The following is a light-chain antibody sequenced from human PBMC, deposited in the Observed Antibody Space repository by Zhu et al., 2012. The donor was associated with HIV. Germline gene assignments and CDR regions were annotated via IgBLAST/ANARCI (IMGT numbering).Light chain of an antibody. J-gene: IGKJ1*01. CDR2: TAS. CDR3: QQYGSSPRT. V-gene: IGKV1-39*01. Sequence: IQMTQSPSSLSASVGDRVTITCRTSQRFSNYLNWYQQKPGKAPKLLIYTASYLQSGVPSRFSGSGSGTDFTLTISRLEPEDFAVYYCQQYGSSPRTFGRRDQGGN. CDR1: QRFSNY.